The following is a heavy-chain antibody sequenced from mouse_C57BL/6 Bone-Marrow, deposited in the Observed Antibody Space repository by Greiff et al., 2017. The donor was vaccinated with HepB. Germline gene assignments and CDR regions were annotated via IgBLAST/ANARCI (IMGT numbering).Heavy chain of an antibody. D-gene: IGHD2-10*01. V-gene: IGHV5-2*01. Sequence: EVKLMESGGGLVQPGESLKLSCESNEYAFPSHDMSWVRKTPGKGLELVATINSDGGSTYYPDTMERRFIISGDNTKKTLYMQMSSLRSEDTALYYGARPYYGNGLAYWGQGTLVTVSA. CDR3: ARPYYGNGLAY. CDR2: INSDGGST. CDR1: EYAFPSHD. J-gene: IGHJ3*01.